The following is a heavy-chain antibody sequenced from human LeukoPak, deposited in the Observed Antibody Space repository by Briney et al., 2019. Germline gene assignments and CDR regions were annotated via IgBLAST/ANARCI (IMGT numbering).Heavy chain of an antibody. D-gene: IGHD6-19*01. V-gene: IGHV5-51*01. CDR1: GYSFSSYW. Sequence: VESLNISCKGFGYSFSSYWIGWVRQMPRKGLDWMGIIYPGDSDTRNSPSFQGQVTISADKSISTAYLQWSSLKASDTAMYYCARQMGSGWFDYWGQGTRVSAYS. CDR2: IYPGDSDT. J-gene: IGHJ4*02. CDR3: ARQMGSGWFDY.